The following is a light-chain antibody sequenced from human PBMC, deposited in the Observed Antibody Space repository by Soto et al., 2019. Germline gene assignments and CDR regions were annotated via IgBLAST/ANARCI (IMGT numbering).Light chain of an antibody. Sequence: DIQMTQSPSSLSASVGDRVTITCRASQSISSYLNWYKQKPGKTPKLLIYAASSLQSGVPSRFSGRGSGTIFTFTISSPQPEDFATYYCQQSYSTPRTFGQGTKVDIK. CDR1: QSISSY. CDR3: QQSYSTPRT. CDR2: AAS. V-gene: IGKV1-39*01. J-gene: IGKJ1*01.